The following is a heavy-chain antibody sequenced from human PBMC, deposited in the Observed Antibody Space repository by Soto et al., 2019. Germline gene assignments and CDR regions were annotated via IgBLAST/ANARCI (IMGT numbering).Heavy chain of an antibody. CDR2: ISSSSSTI. CDR3: ARERSSGWYVDY. CDR1: GFTFSGNR. D-gene: IGHD6-19*01. V-gene: IGHV3-48*02. Sequence: GGTLRPSVPASGFTFSGNRRNGVRRAPGKGLEWVSYISSSSSTIYYADSVKGRFTISRDNAKNSLYLQMNSLRDEDTAVYYCARERSSGWYVDYWGQGTLVTVSS. J-gene: IGHJ4*02.